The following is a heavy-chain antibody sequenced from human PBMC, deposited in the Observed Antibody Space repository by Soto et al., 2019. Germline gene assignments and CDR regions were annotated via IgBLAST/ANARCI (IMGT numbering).Heavy chain of an antibody. D-gene: IGHD2-21*02. CDR1: GSTFSRRS. CDR2: ITPAFGTT. J-gene: IGHJ4*02. CDR3: ATWAGLVTYRGFTGPLDY. Sequence: QVHLVQSGAEVKKPGSSVKVSCQASGSTFSRRSITWVRQAPGQGHEWMGGITPAFGTTNFAQKFQGRVTITADESTSTAYLELSSLRSEDTAVYYCATWAGLVTYRGFTGPLDYWGQGTLVTVSS. V-gene: IGHV1-69*01.